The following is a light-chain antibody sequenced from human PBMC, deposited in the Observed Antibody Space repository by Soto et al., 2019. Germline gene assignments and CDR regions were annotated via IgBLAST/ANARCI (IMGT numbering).Light chain of an antibody. CDR3: QQSYNKSTWT. J-gene: IGKJ1*01. Sequence: DIQMTQSPSSLSASVGDRVTITCRASQSINNYLNWYQQKPGKAPKLLIYAASSLQSGVPSRFSGSGSGTDFTLTISSLQPEDFASYYCQQSYNKSTWTFGQGTNVEIK. CDR2: AAS. CDR1: QSINNY. V-gene: IGKV1-39*01.